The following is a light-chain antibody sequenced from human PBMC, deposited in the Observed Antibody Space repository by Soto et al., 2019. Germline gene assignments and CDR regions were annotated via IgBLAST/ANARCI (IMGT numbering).Light chain of an antibody. CDR1: QSISSN. CDR2: GAS. J-gene: IGKJ3*01. Sequence: EIAMTQSPATPSVSTGESATLSCRASQSISSNLAWYQLKPGQAPLLLIYGASTMATGIPATFSGSGSGAEFTLTISSLQSEDSAVYYCQQYNNWPLTFGPGTKVYIK. CDR3: QQYNNWPLT. V-gene: IGKV3-15*01.